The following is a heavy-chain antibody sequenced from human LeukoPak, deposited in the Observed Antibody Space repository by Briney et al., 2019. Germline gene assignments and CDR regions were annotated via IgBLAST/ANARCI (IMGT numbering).Heavy chain of an antibody. V-gene: IGHV3-66*02. Sequence: PGGSLRLSCAASGFTVSSNYMSWVRQAPGKGVEWVSVIYSGGSTYYADSVKGRFTISRDNSKNPLYLQMNSLRAEDTAVYYCARSGTGPYCSSTSCYGYYYMDVWGQGTLVTVSS. CDR1: GFTVSSNY. D-gene: IGHD2-2*01. J-gene: IGHJ6*03. CDR3: ARSGTGPYCSSTSCYGYYYMDV. CDR2: IYSGGST.